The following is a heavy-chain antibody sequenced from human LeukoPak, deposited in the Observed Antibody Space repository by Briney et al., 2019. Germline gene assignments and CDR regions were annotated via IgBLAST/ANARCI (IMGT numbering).Heavy chain of an antibody. CDR1: GGSFSGYY. CDR3: AKSNGYGLIDI. V-gene: IGHV4-34*12. CDR2: IFYSGST. Sequence: SETLSHTCAVYGGSFSGYYWGWVRQPPGKALEWIGNIFYSGSTYYSPSLKSRVTISLDTSRNQFSLKLNSVTAADTAVYYCAKSNGYGLIDIWGKGTTVTISS. J-gene: IGHJ6*04. D-gene: IGHD3-10*01.